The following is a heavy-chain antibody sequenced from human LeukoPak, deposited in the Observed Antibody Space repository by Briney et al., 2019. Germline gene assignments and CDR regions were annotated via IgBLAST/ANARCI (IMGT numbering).Heavy chain of an antibody. CDR2: ITGSGDTR. J-gene: IGHJ3*01. CDR1: GITFRNYA. D-gene: IGHD4-17*01. CDR3: GKDPNGDYIGAFDF. Sequence: QPGGSLRLSCVASGITFRNYAVTWVRQAPGKGLEWVSSITGSGDTRRYADSVKGRFTISRDNSVDTLYLQMNSPEPGDTGIYYCGKDPNGDYIGAFDFWGRRTMVTVSS. V-gene: IGHV3-23*01.